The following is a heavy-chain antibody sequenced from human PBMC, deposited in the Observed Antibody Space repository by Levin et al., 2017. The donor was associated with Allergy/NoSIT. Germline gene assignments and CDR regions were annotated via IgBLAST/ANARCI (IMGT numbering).Heavy chain of an antibody. V-gene: IGHV3-30*04. CDR1: GFAFKTYS. J-gene: IGHJ5*02. Sequence: GESLKISCAASGFAFKTYSLHWVRQAPGRGLEWVAVISDDGSTKYYGDSVKGRFTISRDNSKKTVYLQMNSLRTEDTAVYYCARDTGIASFDPWGQGTLVTVSS. CDR3: ARDTGIASFDP. CDR2: ISDDGSTK. D-gene: IGHD6-13*01.